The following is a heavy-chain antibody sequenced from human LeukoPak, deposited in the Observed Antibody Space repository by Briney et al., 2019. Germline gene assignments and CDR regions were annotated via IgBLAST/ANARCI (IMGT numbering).Heavy chain of an antibody. Sequence: VKVSFKASGGTFSSYAISWVRQAPGQGLEWMGRIIPILGIANYAQKFQGRVTITADKSTSTAYMELSSLRSEDAAVYYCARDHQRSYYYDSSGYYSDYWGQGTLVTVSS. CDR2: IIPILGIA. D-gene: IGHD3-22*01. V-gene: IGHV1-69*10. CDR1: GGTFSSYA. CDR3: ARDHQRSYYYDSSGYYSDY. J-gene: IGHJ4*02.